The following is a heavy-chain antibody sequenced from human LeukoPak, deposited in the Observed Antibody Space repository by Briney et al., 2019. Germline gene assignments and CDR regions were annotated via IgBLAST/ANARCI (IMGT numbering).Heavy chain of an antibody. J-gene: IGHJ5*02. Sequence: GGSLRLSCATSGFAFSNYALTWVRQAPGKGLEWVSALSGSGSSTYFGDSVKGRFTISRDNAKNSLYLQMNSLRAEDTAVYYCARETRWFDPWGQGTLVTVSS. CDR1: GFAFSNYA. CDR3: ARETRWFDP. CDR2: LSGSGSST. V-gene: IGHV3-23*01.